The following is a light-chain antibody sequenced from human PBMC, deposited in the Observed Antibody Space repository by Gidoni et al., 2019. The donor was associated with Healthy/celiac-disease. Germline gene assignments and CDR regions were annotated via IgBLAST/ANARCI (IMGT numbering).Light chain of an antibody. CDR3: QQYYSYPPT. J-gene: IGKJ4*01. CDR1: QGISSY. V-gene: IGKV1-8*01. CDR2: AAS. Sequence: AIRLTQSPSSFSASTGDRVTITCRASQGISSYLAWYQQKPGKAPKLLIYAASTLQSGVPSRFRGSGSGTDFTLTISCLHSEDFATYYCQQYYSYPPTFGGGTKVEIK.